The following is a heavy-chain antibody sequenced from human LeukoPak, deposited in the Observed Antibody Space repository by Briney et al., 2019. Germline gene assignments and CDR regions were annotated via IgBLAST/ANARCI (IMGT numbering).Heavy chain of an antibody. CDR3: ARAWAQGYGFWFDY. J-gene: IGHJ4*02. CDR2: IYTSGST. V-gene: IGHV4-61*02. CDR1: GGSISSGSYY. Sequence: SQTLSLTCTVSGGSISSGSYYWSWIRQPAGKGLEWIGRIYTSGSTNYNPSLKSRVTISVDTSKNQFSLKLSSVTAADTAVYYCARAWAQGYGFWFDYWGQGTLVTVSS. D-gene: IGHD5-12*01.